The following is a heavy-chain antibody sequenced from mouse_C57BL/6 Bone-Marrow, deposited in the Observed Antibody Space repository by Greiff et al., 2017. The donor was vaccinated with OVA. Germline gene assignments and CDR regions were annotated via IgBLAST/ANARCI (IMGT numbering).Heavy chain of an antibody. Sequence: QVQLQQPGAELVKPGASVKLSCKASGYTFTSYWMHWVKQRPGRGLEWIGRIDPTSGGTKYNEKFKSKATLTVDKPSSPAYLQLSSLTSEDSAVYYCASPYYYGSSSSYWYFDVWGTGTTVTVSS. CDR2: IDPTSGGT. J-gene: IGHJ1*03. CDR3: ASPYYYGSSSSYWYFDV. D-gene: IGHD1-1*01. CDR1: GYTFTSYW. V-gene: IGHV1-72*01.